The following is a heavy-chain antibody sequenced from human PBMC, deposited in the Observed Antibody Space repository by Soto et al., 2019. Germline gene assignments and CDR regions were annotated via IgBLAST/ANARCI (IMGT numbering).Heavy chain of an antibody. CDR3: ARDATPYFPIVVVPAATRRGNWFDP. J-gene: IGHJ5*02. Sequence: QVQLVQSGAEVKKPGSSVKVSCKASGGTFSSYAISWVRQAPGQGLEWMGGIIPIFGTANYAQKFQGRVTITADESTSTAYMELSSLRSEDTAVYYCARDATPYFPIVVVPAATRRGNWFDPWGQGTLVTVSS. D-gene: IGHD2-2*01. CDR2: IIPIFGTA. V-gene: IGHV1-69*01. CDR1: GGTFSSYA.